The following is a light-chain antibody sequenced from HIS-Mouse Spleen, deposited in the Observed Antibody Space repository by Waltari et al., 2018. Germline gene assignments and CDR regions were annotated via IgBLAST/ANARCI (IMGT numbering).Light chain of an antibody. Sequence: QSVLTQPPSVSAAPGQKVTISCSGSSSNIGNNYVSWYQQLPGTAPKRLLHDNNKRPSGIPDRFSGSKSGTSATLGITGLQTGDEADYYCGTWDSSLSAYVFGTGTKVTVL. CDR3: GTWDSSLSAYV. CDR1: SSNIGNNY. J-gene: IGLJ1*01. CDR2: DNN. V-gene: IGLV1-51*01.